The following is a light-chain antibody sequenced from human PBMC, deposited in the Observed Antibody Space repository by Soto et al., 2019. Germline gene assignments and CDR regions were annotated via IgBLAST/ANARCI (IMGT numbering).Light chain of an antibody. Sequence: QSALTQPPSASGSLGQSVNISCTGTSSDVGGCNYVSWHQQHPGKAPKVMIYEVTKRPPGVPDRFSGSKSGNTASLTVSGLQAEDEADYYCSSFAGGGNPVLLGGGTKLTVL. V-gene: IGLV2-8*01. CDR3: SSFAGGGNPVL. CDR2: EVT. J-gene: IGLJ2*01. CDR1: SSDVGGCNY.